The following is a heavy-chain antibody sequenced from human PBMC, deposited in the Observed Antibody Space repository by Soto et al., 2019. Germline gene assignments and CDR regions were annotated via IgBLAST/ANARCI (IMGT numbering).Heavy chain of an antibody. Sequence: QVQLVESGGGVVQPGTSLRLSCAASGFTFSRHGMHWVSQTPGKGLEWLAVILNDASGHWYADSVKGRFTISRDNFENTLYLQMNGLRLEYTAMYYCARDDDYPDNGFDYWGQGTLVTVSS. CDR3: ARDDDYPDNGFDY. CDR2: ILNDASGH. J-gene: IGHJ4*02. CDR1: GFTFSRHG. D-gene: IGHD4-17*01. V-gene: IGHV3-33*01.